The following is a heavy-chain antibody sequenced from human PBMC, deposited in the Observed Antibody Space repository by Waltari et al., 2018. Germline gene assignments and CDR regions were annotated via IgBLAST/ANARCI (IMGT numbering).Heavy chain of an antibody. V-gene: IGHV3-48*03. Sequence: EVQLVESGGGLVQPGGSLRLSWAASGFTFSSYEMNWVRKAPGKGLEWVSYISSSGSTIYYADSVKGRFTISRDNAKNSLYLQMNSLRAEDTAVYYCASYPGQLVGDLGYWGQGTLVTVSS. D-gene: IGHD6-6*01. CDR3: ASYPGQLVGDLGY. CDR2: ISSSGSTI. J-gene: IGHJ4*02. CDR1: GFTFSSYE.